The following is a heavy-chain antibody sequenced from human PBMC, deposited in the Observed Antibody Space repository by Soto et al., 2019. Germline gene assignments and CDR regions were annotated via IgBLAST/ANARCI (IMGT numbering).Heavy chain of an antibody. CDR3: ASLIRGSGRYH. CDR1: GGSISSYY. CDR2: IYYSRST. D-gene: IGHD1-26*01. Sequence: SETLSLTCTVSGGSISSYYWSWIRQPPGKGLEWIGYIYYSRSTNYNPSLKSRVTISVDTAKNQFSLKLSSVTAADTAGYYCASLIRGSGRYHWGHGTMGTVSS. J-gene: IGHJ5*02. V-gene: IGHV4-59*01.